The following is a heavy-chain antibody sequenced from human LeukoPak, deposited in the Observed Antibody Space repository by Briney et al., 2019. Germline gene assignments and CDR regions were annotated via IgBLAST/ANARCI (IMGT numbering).Heavy chain of an antibody. Sequence: GGSLRLSCTASGFTFGDYAMSWVRQAPGKGLEWVGFIRSKAYGGTTEYAASVKGRFTISRDDSKSIAYLQMNSLKTEDTAVYYCTRAEGYCSSTCCYLFSYYFDYWGQGTLVTVSS. V-gene: IGHV3-49*04. D-gene: IGHD2-2*01. CDR3: TRAEGYCSSTCCYLFSYYFDY. CDR2: IRSKAYGGTT. J-gene: IGHJ4*02. CDR1: GFTFGDYA.